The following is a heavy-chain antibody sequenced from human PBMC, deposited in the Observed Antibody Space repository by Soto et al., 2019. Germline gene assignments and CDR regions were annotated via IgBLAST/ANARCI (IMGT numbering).Heavy chain of an antibody. J-gene: IGHJ4*02. CDR3: GKVRDYDIWTGYYKEYFDY. D-gene: IGHD3-9*01. V-gene: IGHV3-23*01. CDR1: GFTFSNYA. Sequence: EVQVLESGGGLVQPGGSLRLSCAASGFTFSNYAMAWVRQAPGKGLEWVAGVSGSGGRTYYADSVKGRFTISRDNSKNTLYLQVDSLRAEDTAVYYWGKVRDYDIWTGYYKEYFDYWGRGTLVTVSS. CDR2: VSGSGGRT.